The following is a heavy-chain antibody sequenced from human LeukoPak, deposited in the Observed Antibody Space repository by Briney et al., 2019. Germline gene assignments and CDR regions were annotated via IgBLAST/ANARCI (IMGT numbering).Heavy chain of an antibody. CDR1: EFILDDYV. CDR2: ITWDGYKI. Sequence: PGGSLRLSCEVSEFILDDYVMYWVRQPPGKGLEWVSGITWDGYKIGYVDSVKGRFTISRDNARNSLFLQMNRVRVEDTAFYYWVNGYSSSWSGYFDSWGQGTPVTVAS. D-gene: IGHD5-18*01. J-gene: IGHJ4*02. CDR3: VNGYSSSWSGYFDS. V-gene: IGHV3-9*01.